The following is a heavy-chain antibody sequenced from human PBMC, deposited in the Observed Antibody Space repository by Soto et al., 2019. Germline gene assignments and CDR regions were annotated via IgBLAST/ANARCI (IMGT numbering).Heavy chain of an antibody. V-gene: IGHV3-30-3*01. CDR2: ISYDGSNK. CDR3: ARDLTGGGGAFDI. J-gene: IGHJ3*02. CDR1: GFTFSSYA. Sequence: QVQLVESGGGVVQPGRSLRLSCAASGFTFSSYAMHWVRQAPGKGLEWVAVISYDGSNKYYADSVKGRFTISRDNSKNTLYLQMNSLRAEDTAVYYCARDLTGGGGAFDIWGQGTMVTVSS. D-gene: IGHD7-27*01.